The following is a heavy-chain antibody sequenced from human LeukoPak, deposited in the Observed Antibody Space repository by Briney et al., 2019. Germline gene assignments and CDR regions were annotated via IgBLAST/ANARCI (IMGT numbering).Heavy chain of an antibody. Sequence: GGSLRLSCAASGFTFSNYGMHWVRQAPGKGLQWVAVIWFDGSNKYYADSVKGRFTISRDNSENTLYLQMNSLRAEDTAVYYCAPPSPYGRWGQGTLVTVSS. CDR2: IWFDGSNK. CDR1: GFTFSNYG. D-gene: IGHD1-26*01. J-gene: IGHJ4*02. CDR3: APPSPYGR. V-gene: IGHV3-33*01.